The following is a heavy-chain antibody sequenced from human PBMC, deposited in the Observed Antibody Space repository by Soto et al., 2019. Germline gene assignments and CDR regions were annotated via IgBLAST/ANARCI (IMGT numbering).Heavy chain of an antibody. D-gene: IGHD2-2*01. CDR2: IWYDGSNK. CDR1: GFTFSTYG. V-gene: IGHV3-33*01. J-gene: IGHJ4*02. CDR3: ARSLCSSTTCYSDH. Sequence: GGSLRLSCAASGFTFSTYGMHWVRQAPGKGLEWVAIIWYDGSNKYYADSVKGRFTISRDNSKNTLYLQMNSLRAEDTAVYYCARSLCSSTTCYSDHWGQGAQVTISS.